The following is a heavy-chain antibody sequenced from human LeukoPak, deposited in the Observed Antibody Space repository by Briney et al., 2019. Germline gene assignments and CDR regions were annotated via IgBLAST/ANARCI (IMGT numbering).Heavy chain of an antibody. CDR1: GFTFSNYA. CDR3: ARNKGDSGGSLGY. J-gene: IGHJ4*02. D-gene: IGHD2-15*01. Sequence: GGSLRLSCAASGFTFSNYAMSWVRQAPGKGPEWVAGINGNGDNTYYADSVKGRFTISRDNYKKTVYMQKNSLRAGDRAVYYCARNKGDSGGSLGYWGEGALVTVSS. CDR2: INGNGDNT. V-gene: IGHV3-23*01.